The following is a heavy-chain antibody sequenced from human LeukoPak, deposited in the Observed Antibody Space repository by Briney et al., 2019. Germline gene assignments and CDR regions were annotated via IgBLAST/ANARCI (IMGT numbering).Heavy chain of an antibody. V-gene: IGHV4-4*09. CDR3: ARLPSDYMDA. CDR2: INSGGTS. CDR1: GGSISSDY. J-gene: IGHJ6*03. Sequence: PSETLSLTCTVSGGSISSDYWNWIRQPPGKGLEWVGYINSGGTSNYNPSLGSRVTMSVNTSKNQFNLRLSSVTAADTAVYYCARLPSDYMDAWGKGTTVTVSS.